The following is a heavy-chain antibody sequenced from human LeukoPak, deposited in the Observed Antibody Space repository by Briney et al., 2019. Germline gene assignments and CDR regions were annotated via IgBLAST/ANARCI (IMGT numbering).Heavy chain of an antibody. CDR1: GGSINSGAYY. CDR2: IYYSGSN. CDR3: AGCSGGSPIDAFHI. V-gene: IGHV4-31*03. J-gene: IGHJ3*02. D-gene: IGHD2-15*01. Sequence: SETLSLTCTVSGGSINSGAYYWSWIRQHPGKGLEWIGYIYYSGSNYYNPSLKSRVTISVDTSKNQFSLKLSSVTAADTAVYYCAGCSGGSPIDAFHIWGQGTMVTVSS.